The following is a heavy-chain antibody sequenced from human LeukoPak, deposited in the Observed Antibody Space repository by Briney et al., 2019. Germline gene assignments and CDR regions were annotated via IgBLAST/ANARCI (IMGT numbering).Heavy chain of an antibody. J-gene: IGHJ6*02. CDR3: ASTVVPAAIVGYSNYAYYYGMDV. Sequence: ASVEVSCKASGGTFSSYAISWVRQAPGQGLEWMGGIIPIFGTANYAQKFQGRVTITADESTSTAYMELSSLRSEDTAVYYCASTVVPAAIVGYSNYAYYYGMDVWGQGTTVTVSS. CDR2: IIPIFGTA. V-gene: IGHV1-69*13. CDR1: GGTFSSYA. D-gene: IGHD2-2*01.